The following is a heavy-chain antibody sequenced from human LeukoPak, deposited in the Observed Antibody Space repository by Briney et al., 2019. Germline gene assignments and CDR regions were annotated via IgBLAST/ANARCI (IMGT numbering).Heavy chain of an antibody. CDR1: GGTFSSYA. CDR2: INPNSGGT. D-gene: IGHD3-3*01. J-gene: IGHJ6*03. CDR3: ARERLRFLEWSTDYMDV. Sequence: ASVKVSCKASGGTFSSYAISWVRQAPGQGLEWMGWINPNSGGTNYAQKFQGRVTMTRDTSISTAYMELSRLRSEDTAVYYCARERLRFLEWSTDYMDVWGKGTTVTVSS. V-gene: IGHV1-2*02.